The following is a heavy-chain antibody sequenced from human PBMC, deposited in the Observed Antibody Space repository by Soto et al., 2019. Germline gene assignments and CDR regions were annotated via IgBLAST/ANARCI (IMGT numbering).Heavy chain of an antibody. V-gene: IGHV4-4*02. CDR3: ATCQLGEYYYAMDI. J-gene: IGHJ6*02. CDR2: IYDSGDT. CDR1: GDSITTYKW. Sequence: SETLSLTCGVSGDSITTYKWWTWVRQTPGKGLEWIGEIYDSGDTRYNPSLKSRVTISKDTSKNELSLKLNSVTVADTAVYYCATCQLGEYYYAMDIWGQGTTVTVSS. D-gene: IGHD7-27*01.